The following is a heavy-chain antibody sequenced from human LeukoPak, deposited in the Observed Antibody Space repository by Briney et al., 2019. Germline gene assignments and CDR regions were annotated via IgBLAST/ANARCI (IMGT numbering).Heavy chain of an antibody. CDR1: GYTFTNNA. J-gene: IGHJ6*03. Sequence: ASVTVSYKASGYTFTNNAINWVGQAPGQGLEGVGWISADNGNTHYAQKFQGRLIMTTDTPTSTAYMELRNLRSDDTAVYYCARWTGASNYYYYYMDVWGKGTTVTVSS. D-gene: IGHD1-14*01. V-gene: IGHV1-18*01. CDR3: ARWTGASNYYYYYMDV. CDR2: ISADNGNT.